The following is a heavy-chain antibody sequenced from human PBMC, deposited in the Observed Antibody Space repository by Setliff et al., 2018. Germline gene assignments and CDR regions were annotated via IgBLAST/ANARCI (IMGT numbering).Heavy chain of an antibody. V-gene: IGHV1-18*01. CDR2: ISPYTGDT. J-gene: IGHJ6*03. D-gene: IGHD1-26*01. CDR1: GYNFITFG. CDR3: ARSPPNRGVGQGHHMDV. Sequence: ASVKVSCKTSGYNFITFGLSWVRQAPGQGPEWMGCISPYTGDTNYAQKFQDRVTMTMDSSSQTVYMELSSLNSDDTAVYYCARSPPNRGVGQGHHMDVWGKGTTVTVSS.